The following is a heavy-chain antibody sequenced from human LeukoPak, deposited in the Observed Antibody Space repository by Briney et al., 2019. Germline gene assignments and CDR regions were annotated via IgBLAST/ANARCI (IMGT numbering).Heavy chain of an antibody. D-gene: IGHD2-15*01. J-gene: IGHJ4*02. CDR1: GGSFSGYY. Sequence: SETLSLTCAVYGGSFSGYYWSWIRQPPGKGLEWIGEINHSGSTNYNPSLKSRVTISVDTSKNQFSLKLSSVTAADTAVYDCARGRGGDCSGGSCSYYFDYWGQGTLVTVSS. CDR2: INHSGST. CDR3: ARGRGGDCSGGSCSYYFDY. V-gene: IGHV4-34*01.